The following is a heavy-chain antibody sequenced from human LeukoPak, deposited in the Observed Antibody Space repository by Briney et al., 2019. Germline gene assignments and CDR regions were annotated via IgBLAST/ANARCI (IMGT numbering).Heavy chain of an antibody. Sequence: GGSLRLSCAASGFSFSSYAKHWVRQAPGKGLKYVSAISSNGGSTYYANSVKGRFTISRDNSKNTLYLQMGSLRAEDMAVYYCAREFCSSTSCYKALGYWGQGTLVTVSS. CDR2: ISSNGGST. V-gene: IGHV3-64*01. CDR3: AREFCSSTSCYKALGY. CDR1: GFSFSSYA. D-gene: IGHD2-2*02. J-gene: IGHJ4*02.